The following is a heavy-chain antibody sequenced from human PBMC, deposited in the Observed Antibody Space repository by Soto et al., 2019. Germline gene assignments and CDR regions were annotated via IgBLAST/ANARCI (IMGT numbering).Heavy chain of an antibody. CDR2: TSYDGNNK. CDR3: ARWGTTGGFDL. D-gene: IGHD3-16*01. CDR1: GFRFKSFV. V-gene: IGHV3-30*19. Sequence: QVQLVESGGGVVQPGTSLRLSCAASGFRFKSFVMHWVRQAPGKGLEWVAFTSYDGNNKDYGDSVKGRFTFSRDNSQNTLHLQMDFLRPEDTALYYCARWGTTGGFDLWGQGTLVSVSS. J-gene: IGHJ4*02.